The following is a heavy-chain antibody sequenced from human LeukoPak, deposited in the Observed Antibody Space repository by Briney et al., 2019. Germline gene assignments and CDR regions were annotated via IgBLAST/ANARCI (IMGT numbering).Heavy chain of an antibody. V-gene: IGHV4-59*01. Sequence: SETLSLTCTVSGGSISSYYWSWIRQPPGKGLEWIGYIYYSGSTNYNPSLKSRVTISVDTSKNQFSLKLSSVTAADTVVYYCARDKGFWSGYYSRHGAFDIWGQGTMVTVSS. CDR2: IYYSGST. D-gene: IGHD3-3*01. CDR1: GGSISSYY. CDR3: ARDKGFWSGYYSRHGAFDI. J-gene: IGHJ3*02.